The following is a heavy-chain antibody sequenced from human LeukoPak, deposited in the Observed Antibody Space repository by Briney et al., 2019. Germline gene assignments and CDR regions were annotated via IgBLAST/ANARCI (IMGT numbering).Heavy chain of an antibody. J-gene: IGHJ4*02. CDR2: IRYHGRDK. D-gene: IGHD6-19*01. CDR1: GFTFRSSG. CDR3: AREGGRTVTGTFDN. V-gene: IGHV3-30*02. Sequence: GGSLRLSCAASGFTFRSSGMHWVRQAPGKGLEWVAFIRYHGRDKYYADSVKGRFTISRDNSKNTLYMEVNSLRAEDTAVYYCAREGGRTVTGTFDNWGQGTLVTVSS.